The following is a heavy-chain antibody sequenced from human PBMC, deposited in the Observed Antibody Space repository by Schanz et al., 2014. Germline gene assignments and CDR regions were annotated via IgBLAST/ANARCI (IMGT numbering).Heavy chain of an antibody. D-gene: IGHD3-10*01. CDR2: INWSDGGST. CDR3: ARIGGSVFDY. CDR1: GFTFENYA. Sequence: EVQLLESGGGLVQPGGSLRLSCAASGFTFENYALTWVRQVPGMGLEWVSRINWSDGGSTGYADSVRGRFTISRDTAKNSLYLEMNSLRAEDTAVYDCARIGGSVFDYWAQGTLVTVSS. J-gene: IGHJ4*02. V-gene: IGHV3-20*01.